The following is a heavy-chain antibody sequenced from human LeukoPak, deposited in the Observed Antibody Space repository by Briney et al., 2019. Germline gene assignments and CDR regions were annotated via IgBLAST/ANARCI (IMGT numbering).Heavy chain of an antibody. J-gene: IGHJ4*02. CDR3: AKDSSSGGNYFDY. V-gene: IGHV3-43*01. CDR2: ISWDGGST. Sequence: GGSLRLSCAASGSTFDDYTMHWVRQAPGKGLEWVSLISWDGGSTYYADSVKGRFTISRDNSKNSLYLQMNSLRTEDTALYYCAKDSSSGGNYFDYWGQGTLVTVSS. D-gene: IGHD6-6*01. CDR1: GSTFDDYT.